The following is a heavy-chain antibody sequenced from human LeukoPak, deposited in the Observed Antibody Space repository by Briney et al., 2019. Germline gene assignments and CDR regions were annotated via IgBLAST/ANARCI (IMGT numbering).Heavy chain of an antibody. CDR3: ARDPGYSCGWYMDLSG. CDR2: ISAYNGNT. J-gene: IGHJ4*02. D-gene: IGHD6-19*01. CDR1: GCTFTSYG. Sequence: ASVKVSCKASGCTFTSYGISWVRQAPGQGLEWMGWISAYNGNTNYAQKLQGRVTMTTDTSTSTAYMELRSLRSDDTAVYYCARDPGYSCGWYMDLSGWGQGTLVTVSS. V-gene: IGHV1-18*04.